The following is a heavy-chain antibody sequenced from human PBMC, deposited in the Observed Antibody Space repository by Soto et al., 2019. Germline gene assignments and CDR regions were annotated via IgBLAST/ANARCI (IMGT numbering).Heavy chain of an antibody. V-gene: IGHV1-46*01. J-gene: IGHJ4*02. CDR2: INPSGGST. Sequence: QVQLVQSGAEVKKPGASVKVSCKASGYTFTSYYMHWVRQAPGQGLEWMGIINPSGGSTSYAQKFKGRVTMTRDTSTSTVYLELSSLRSEDTAGYYCARGTYYDFWSGYYSPFDYWGQGTLVTVSS. CDR1: GYTFTSYY. CDR3: ARGTYYDFWSGYYSPFDY. D-gene: IGHD3-3*01.